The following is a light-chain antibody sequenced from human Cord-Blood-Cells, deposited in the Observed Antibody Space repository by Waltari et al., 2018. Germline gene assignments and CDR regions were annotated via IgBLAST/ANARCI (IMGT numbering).Light chain of an antibody. CDR3: QQSYSTPRYT. CDR1: QSISSY. J-gene: IGKJ2*01. V-gene: IGKV1-39*01. CDR2: AAS. Sequence: DIQMTQSPSSLSASVGDRVTITCRASQSISSYLNWYQQKPGKAPKLLIYAASSLQSGVPSRFSGSGSGTDFTLTISCPQPEDFATYYCQQSYSTPRYTFGQGTKLEIK.